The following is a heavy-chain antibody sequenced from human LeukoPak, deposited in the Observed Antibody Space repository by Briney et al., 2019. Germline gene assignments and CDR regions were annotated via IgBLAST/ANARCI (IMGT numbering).Heavy chain of an antibody. Sequence: GGSLGLSCEASGFTLSTYWMNWVRQVPGKGLDWVANINPDGSGKRYVDSVKGRFTIARDNADNSLSLQMNSLRAEDTAVYYCASWGAGGNSWGQGTLVTVSS. CDR2: INPDGSGK. V-gene: IGHV3-7*01. D-gene: IGHD3-16*01. CDR1: GFTLSTYW. J-gene: IGHJ4*02. CDR3: ASWGAGGNS.